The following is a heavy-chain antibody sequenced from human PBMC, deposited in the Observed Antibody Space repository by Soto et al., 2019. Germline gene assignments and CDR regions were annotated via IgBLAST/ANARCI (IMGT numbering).Heavy chain of an antibody. CDR2: MNPNSGNT. Sequence: AASVKVSCKASGYTSTSYDINWVRQATGQGLEWMGWMNPNSGNTGYAQKFQGRVTMTRNTSISTAYMELSSLRSEDTAVYYCALCLDAVAGEAFEMCGQGTMVAV. J-gene: IGHJ3*02. V-gene: IGHV1-8*01. CDR3: ALCLDAVAGEAFEM. D-gene: IGHD6-19*01. CDR1: GYTSTSYD.